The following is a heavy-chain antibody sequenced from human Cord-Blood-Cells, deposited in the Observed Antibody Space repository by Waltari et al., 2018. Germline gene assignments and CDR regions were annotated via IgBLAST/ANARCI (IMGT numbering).Heavy chain of an antibody. D-gene: IGHD2-2*01. V-gene: IGHV4-39*01. Sequence: QLQLQESGPGLVKPSETLSLTCTVPGGSISSSSYYWGWIRQPPGKGLEWIGSIYYSGSTYYNTSLKSRVTISVDTSKNQFSLKLSSVTAADTAVYYCAQVVPAAFAFDIWGQGTMVTVSS. CDR3: AQVVPAAFAFDI. CDR1: GGSISSSSYY. J-gene: IGHJ3*02. CDR2: IYYSGST.